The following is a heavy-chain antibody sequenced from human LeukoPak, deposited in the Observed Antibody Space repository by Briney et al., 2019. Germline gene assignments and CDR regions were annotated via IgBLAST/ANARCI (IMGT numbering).Heavy chain of an antibody. CDR1: GYTSTGYY. D-gene: IGHD3-22*01. V-gene: IGHV1-2*02. Sequence: ASVKVSCKASGYTSTGYYMHWVRQAPGQGLEWMGWINPNSGGTNYAQKFQGRVTMTRDTSISTAYMELSRLRSDDTAVYYCAVYDSSGYYYVSVYDAFDIWGQGTMVTVSS. J-gene: IGHJ3*02. CDR2: INPNSGGT. CDR3: AVYDSSGYYYVSVYDAFDI.